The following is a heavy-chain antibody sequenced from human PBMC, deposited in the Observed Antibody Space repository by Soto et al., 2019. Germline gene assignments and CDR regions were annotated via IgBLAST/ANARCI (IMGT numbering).Heavy chain of an antibody. Sequence: SETLSLTCTVSGAALSSGGYFYTWVRQPPGKGLEWLGYIYYSGGTNYNPSLKSRVTISLDKSKSQFSPRLISVTASDTAVYYCTREQSDDNYFDPWGQGTLVTVSS. V-gene: IGHV4-61*08. CDR1: GAALSSGGYF. CDR3: TREQSDDNYFDP. J-gene: IGHJ5*02. D-gene: IGHD6-19*01. CDR2: IYYSGGT.